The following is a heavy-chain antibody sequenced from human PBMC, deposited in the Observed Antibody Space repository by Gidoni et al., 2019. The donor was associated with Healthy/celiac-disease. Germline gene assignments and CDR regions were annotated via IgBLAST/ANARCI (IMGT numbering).Heavy chain of an antibody. V-gene: IGHV3-11*01. Sequence: QVQLVESGGGLVKPGGSLRLSCAASGFTFSDYYRSCIRQAPGKGLEWVAYISRRGSTIYYADSLKGRFTSSRDNAKNSLYRQMNSLRAEDTAVYYCASLSSTSDGMDVWGQGTTVTVSS. D-gene: IGHD2-2*01. CDR1: GFTFSDYY. CDR2: ISRRGSTI. J-gene: IGHJ6*02. CDR3: ASLSSTSDGMDV.